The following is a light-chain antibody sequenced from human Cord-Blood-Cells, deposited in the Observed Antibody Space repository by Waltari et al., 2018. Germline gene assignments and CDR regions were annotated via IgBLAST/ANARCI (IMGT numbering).Light chain of an antibody. Sequence: SYELTQPPSVSVSPGQTASITCSGDKLGDKYDCWYQPKPGQSPVLVIYQDSKRPSGIPERFSGSNSGNTATLTISGTQAMDEADYYCQAWDSSTAVFGTGTKVTVL. CDR2: QDS. J-gene: IGLJ1*01. CDR1: KLGDKY. CDR3: QAWDSSTAV. V-gene: IGLV3-1*01.